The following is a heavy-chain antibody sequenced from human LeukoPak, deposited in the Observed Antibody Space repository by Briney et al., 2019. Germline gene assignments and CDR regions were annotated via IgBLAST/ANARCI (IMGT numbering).Heavy chain of an antibody. CDR1: GFTFSDYY. CDR3: ARDLDYDPNYFDY. D-gene: IGHD3-22*01. V-gene: IGHV3-11*04. Sequence: GGSLRLSYAASGFTFSDYYMSWIRQAPGKGLEWVSYISSSGSTIYYADSVKGRFTISRDNAKNSLYLQMNSLRAEDTAVYYCARDLDYDPNYFDYWGQGTLVTVSS. J-gene: IGHJ4*02. CDR2: ISSSGSTI.